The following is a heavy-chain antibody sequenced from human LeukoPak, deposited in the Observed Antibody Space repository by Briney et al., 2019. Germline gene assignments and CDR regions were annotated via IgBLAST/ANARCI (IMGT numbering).Heavy chain of an antibody. CDR1: GGSISSSSYY. Sequence: SETLSLTCTVSGGSISSSSYYWGWIRQPPGKGLEWIGSIYYSGSTYYNPSLKSRVTISVDTSKNQFSLKLSSVTAADTAVYYCARSYYDFWSGYCGGPDYWGQGTLVTVSS. D-gene: IGHD3-3*01. CDR3: ARSYYDFWSGYCGGPDY. CDR2: IYYSGST. J-gene: IGHJ4*02. V-gene: IGHV4-39*01.